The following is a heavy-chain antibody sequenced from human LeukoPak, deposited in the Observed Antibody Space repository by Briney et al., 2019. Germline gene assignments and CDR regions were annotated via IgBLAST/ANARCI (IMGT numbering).Heavy chain of an antibody. CDR2: IRYDGSNK. J-gene: IGHJ4*02. CDR3: AKDSADPLYSSSWYPFDY. Sequence: PGGSLRLSCAASGFTFSSYAMHWVRQAPGKGLEWVAFIRYDGSNKYYADSVKGRFTISRDNSKNTLYLQINSQRAEDTAVYYCAKDSADPLYSSSWYPFDYWGQGTLVTVSS. CDR1: GFTFSSYA. D-gene: IGHD6-13*01. V-gene: IGHV3-30*02.